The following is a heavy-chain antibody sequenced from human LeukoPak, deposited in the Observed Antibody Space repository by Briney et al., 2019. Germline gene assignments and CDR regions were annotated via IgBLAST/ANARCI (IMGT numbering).Heavy chain of an antibody. Sequence: SETLSLTCAVYGGSFSGYYWSWIRQPPGKGLEWIGEINHSGSTNYIPSLKSRVTISVDTSKNQFSLKLSSVTAADTAVYYCAREGSSWYWGTATRGWYFDLWGRGTLVTVSS. D-gene: IGHD6-13*01. CDR3: AREGSSWYWGTATRGWYFDL. CDR1: GGSFSGYY. J-gene: IGHJ2*01. CDR2: INHSGST. V-gene: IGHV4-34*01.